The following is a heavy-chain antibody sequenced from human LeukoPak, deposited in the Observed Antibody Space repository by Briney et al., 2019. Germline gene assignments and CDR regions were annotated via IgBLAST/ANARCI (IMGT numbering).Heavy chain of an antibody. CDR3: ARVSERVRFLEWLYMDV. CDR1: GDSINNNNYY. V-gene: IGHV4-39*02. Sequence: PSETLSLTCTVSGDSINNNNYYWGWIRQPPGEGPEWIGNIYYNGRTYYSPSLKSRGTISVDTSNNQFSLKLNSVTAADTAVYYCARVSERVRFLEWLYMDVWGKGTTVTVSS. J-gene: IGHJ6*03. D-gene: IGHD3-3*01. CDR2: IYYNGRT.